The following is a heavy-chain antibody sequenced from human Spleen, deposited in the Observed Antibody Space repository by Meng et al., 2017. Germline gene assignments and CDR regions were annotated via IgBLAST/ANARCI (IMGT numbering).Heavy chain of an antibody. CDR2: ISSHGSAI. V-gene: IGHV3-11*01. CDR1: GFTFSDYY. Sequence: QVQLVESGGGVVHPGRSLRLSCAASGFTFSDYYMSWIRQAPGKGLEWVSYISSHGSAIHYADSVRGRFTISRDNAKNSLYLQMNSLRAEDTAVYYCARDTAAIYYWGQGTLVTVSS. D-gene: IGHD2-2*01. J-gene: IGHJ4*02. CDR3: ARDTAAIYY.